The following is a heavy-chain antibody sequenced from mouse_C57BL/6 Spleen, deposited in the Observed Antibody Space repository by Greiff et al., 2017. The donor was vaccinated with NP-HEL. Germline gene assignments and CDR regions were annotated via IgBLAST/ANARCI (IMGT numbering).Heavy chain of an antibody. D-gene: IGHD1-1*01. CDR1: GFTFSDYG. V-gene: IGHV5-17*01. Sequence: EVKLVESGGGLVKPGGSLKLSCAASGFTFSDYGMHWVRQAPEKGLEWVAYISSGSSTIYYADTVKGRFTIYRDNAKNTLFLQMTSLRSEDTAMYYCARGDGSSSYWYFDVWGTGTTVTVSS. J-gene: IGHJ1*03. CDR2: ISSGSSTI. CDR3: ARGDGSSSYWYFDV.